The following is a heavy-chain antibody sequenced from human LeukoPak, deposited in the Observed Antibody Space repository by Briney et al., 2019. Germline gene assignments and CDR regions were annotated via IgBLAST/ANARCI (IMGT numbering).Heavy chain of an antibody. V-gene: IGHV3-74*01. CDR1: GFTFSSYW. J-gene: IGHJ6*02. CDR3: ARDLALSKWIQLWLPNYGMDV. D-gene: IGHD5-18*01. Sequence: GGSLRLSCAASGFTFSSYWMHWVRQAPGKGLVWVSRINSDGSSTSYADSVKGRFTISRDNAKNTLYLQMNSLRAEDTAVYYCARDLALSKWIQLWLPNYGMDVWGQGTTVTVSS. CDR2: INSDGSST.